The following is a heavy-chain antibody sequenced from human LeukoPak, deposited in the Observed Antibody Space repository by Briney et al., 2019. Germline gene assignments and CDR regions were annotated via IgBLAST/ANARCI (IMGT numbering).Heavy chain of an antibody. V-gene: IGHV4-4*07. Sequence: PSETLSLTCTVSGGSISSYYWSWIRQPAGKGLEWIGRTYTSGSTNYNPSLKSRVTMSVDTSKNQFSLKLSSVTAADTAVYYCARDPGYCTNGVCPKVGFDYWGQGTLVTVSS. CDR3: ARDPGYCTNGVCPKVGFDY. D-gene: IGHD2-8*01. CDR1: GGSISSYY. CDR2: TYTSGST. J-gene: IGHJ4*02.